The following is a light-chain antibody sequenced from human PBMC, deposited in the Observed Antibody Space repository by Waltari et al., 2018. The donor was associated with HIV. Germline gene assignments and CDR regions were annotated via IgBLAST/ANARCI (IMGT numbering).Light chain of an antibody. CDR2: SAS. V-gene: IGKV1-39*01. Sequence: DIQMTQSPSYLSASVGDRVTVTCRANHTISRFLNWYQHKPGKDPNLLISSASNLHSGVPSRCGGSGSGTDFALTISSLQPEDFAVYDCQQTYSGPWTFGQGTKIDIK. CDR3: QQTYSGPWT. CDR1: HTISRF. J-gene: IGKJ1*01.